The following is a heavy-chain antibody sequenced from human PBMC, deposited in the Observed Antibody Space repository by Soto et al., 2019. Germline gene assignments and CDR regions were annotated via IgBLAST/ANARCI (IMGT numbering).Heavy chain of an antibody. Sequence: ASVKVSCKASGYTFTSYGISWVRQAPGQGLEWMGWISAYNGNTNYAQKLQGRFTISRDNSKNTLYLQMNSLRAEDTAVYFCAREIAVAGYFDYWGQGTLVTVSS. CDR3: AREIAVAGYFDY. CDR2: ISAYNGNT. D-gene: IGHD6-19*01. CDR1: GYTFTSYG. J-gene: IGHJ4*02. V-gene: IGHV1-18*01.